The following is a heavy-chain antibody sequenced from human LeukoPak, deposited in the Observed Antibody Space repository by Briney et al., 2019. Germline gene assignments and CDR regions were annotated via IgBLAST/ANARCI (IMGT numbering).Heavy chain of an antibody. J-gene: IGHJ4*02. CDR2: IYYSGST. D-gene: IGHD6-19*01. CDR1: GGSISSYY. Sequence: SETLSLTCTVPGGSISSYYWSWIRQPPGKGLEWIGYIYYSGSTNYNPSLKSRVTISVDTSKNQFSLKLSSVTAADTAVYYCARGGPSGWFLYWGQGTLVTVSS. V-gene: IGHV4-59*12. CDR3: ARGGPSGWFLY.